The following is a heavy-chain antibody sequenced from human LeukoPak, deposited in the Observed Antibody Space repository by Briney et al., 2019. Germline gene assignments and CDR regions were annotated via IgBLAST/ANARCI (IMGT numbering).Heavy chain of an antibody. CDR1: GRSISSGSYY. D-gene: IGHD6-13*01. J-gene: IGHJ6*03. CDR3: ARVTIAAAGYYYMDV. CDR2: IYTSGST. Sequence: SETLSLTCTVSGRSISSGSYYWSWIRQPAGKGLEWSARIYTSGSTNYNPSLKSRVTISVDTSKNQFSLKLSSVTAADTAVYYCARVTIAAAGYYYMDVWGKGTTVTVSS. V-gene: IGHV4-61*02.